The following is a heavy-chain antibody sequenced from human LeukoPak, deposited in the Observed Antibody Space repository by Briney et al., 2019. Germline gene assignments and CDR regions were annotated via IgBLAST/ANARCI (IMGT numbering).Heavy chain of an antibody. J-gene: IGHJ3*01. CDR3: ARGGGYSSSLNAFDV. V-gene: IGHV4-4*07. D-gene: IGHD6-13*01. CDR2: IYTSGSA. Sequence: SETLSLTCTVSGGSISSYYWIWIRQPAGKGLEWIGRIYTSGSANYNPSLQSRVTLSEDTSKNQFSLRLSSVTAADTAVYYCARGGGYSSSLNAFDVWGQGTVVTVSS. CDR1: GGSISSYY.